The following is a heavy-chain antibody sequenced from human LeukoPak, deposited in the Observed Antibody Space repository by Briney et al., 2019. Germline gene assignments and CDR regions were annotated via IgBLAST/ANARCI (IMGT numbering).Heavy chain of an antibody. CDR3: ARQGDYSSSWYNY. Sequence: GESLKISCKGSGYSFTSYWIGWVRQMSGKGLEWMGIIYPGDSDTKYSPSFQGQVTFSVDKSFNTAYLQWSSLKASDTAIYYCARQGDYSSSWYNYWGQGTLVTVSS. CDR2: IYPGDSDT. CDR1: GYSFTSYW. D-gene: IGHD6-13*01. V-gene: IGHV5-51*01. J-gene: IGHJ4*02.